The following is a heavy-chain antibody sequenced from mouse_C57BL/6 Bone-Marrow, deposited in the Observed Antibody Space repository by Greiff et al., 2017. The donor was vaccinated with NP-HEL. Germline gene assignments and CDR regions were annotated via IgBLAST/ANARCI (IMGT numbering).Heavy chain of an antibody. CDR3: ARCTTVVPFAY. CDR1: GYSITSGYY. J-gene: IGHJ3*01. CDR2: ISYDGSN. Sequence: EVKLQESGPGLVKPSQSLSLTCSVTGYSITSGYYWNWNRQSPGNQLEWMGYISYDGSNNYNPSLKNRTSITRDTSKNQFFLKLNSVTTEDTATYYCARCTTVVPFAYWGQGTLVTVSA. V-gene: IGHV3-6*01. D-gene: IGHD1-1*01.